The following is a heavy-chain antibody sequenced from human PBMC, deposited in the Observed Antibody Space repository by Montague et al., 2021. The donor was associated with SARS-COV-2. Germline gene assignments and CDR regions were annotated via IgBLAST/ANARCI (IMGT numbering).Heavy chain of an antibody. CDR2: IHYSGKN. Sequence: SETLSLTCSVSGGADIRCYWNGIRQQPGKLRESICHIHYSGKNNFSPSLNSRVSISLDTSKNQFSLNLRSVTTADTAVYYCARVAELDVFSVYYYGLDVWGQGNTVTVSS. J-gene: IGHJ6*02. CDR3: ARVAELDVFSVYYYGLDV. D-gene: IGHD5/OR15-5a*01. V-gene: IGHV4-59*02. CDR1: GGADIRCY.